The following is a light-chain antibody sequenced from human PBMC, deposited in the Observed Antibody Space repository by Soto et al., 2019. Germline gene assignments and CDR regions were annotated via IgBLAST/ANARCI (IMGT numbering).Light chain of an antibody. CDR2: GAS. J-gene: IGKJ1*01. CDR3: QPYNACPRT. Sequence: DTELGESPDTLSVSPGERVTFSCRATQTIGNKLAWYLQRPGQAPRLLMYGASTRATDIPARFSCSGSATDFTLPISRLHSEDAALFYGQPYNACPRTFGLGPKVDI. V-gene: IGKV3-15*01. CDR1: QTIGNK.